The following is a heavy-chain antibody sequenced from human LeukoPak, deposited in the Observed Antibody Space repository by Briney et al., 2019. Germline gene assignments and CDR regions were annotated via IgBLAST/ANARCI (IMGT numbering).Heavy chain of an antibody. Sequence: GASVKVSCKASGYTFTSYDINWVRQATGQGLEWMGWMNPNSGNTGYAQKFQGRVTMTEDTSTDTAYMELSSLRSEDTAVYYCATRTRGYSYGYYYYGMDVWGQGTTVTVSS. V-gene: IGHV1-8*02. CDR1: GYTFTSYD. D-gene: IGHD5-18*01. J-gene: IGHJ6*02. CDR3: ATRTRGYSYGYYYYGMDV. CDR2: MNPNSGNT.